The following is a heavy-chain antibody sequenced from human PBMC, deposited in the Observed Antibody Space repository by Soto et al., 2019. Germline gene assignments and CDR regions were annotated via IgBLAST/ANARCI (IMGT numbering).Heavy chain of an antibody. CDR2: IWHDGSDK. V-gene: IGHV3-33*01. CDR3: RRWGGSAVTKLLDY. D-gene: IGHD4-17*01. J-gene: IGHJ4*02. Sequence: QVQLVESGGGVVQPGRSLRLSCAASGFIFSYYGMLWVRQAPGKGLEWVALIWHDGSDKYYADSVNGRFTISRDNSKKTLYLQRKSLRAEATAVYYCRRWGGSAVTKLLDYWGQGTLVTVSS. CDR1: GFIFSYYG.